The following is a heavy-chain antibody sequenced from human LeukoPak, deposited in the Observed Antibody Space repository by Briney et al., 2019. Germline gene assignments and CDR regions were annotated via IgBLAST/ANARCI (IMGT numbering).Heavy chain of an antibody. Sequence: GGSLRLSCAASGFTFSSYGMHWVRQAPGKGLEWVAVISYDGSNKYYADSVKGRFTISRDNSKNTLYLQMNSLRAEDTAVYYCAKSGDGSCFDYWGQGTLVTVSS. D-gene: IGHD5-24*01. CDR2: ISYDGSNK. CDR1: GFTFSSYG. V-gene: IGHV3-30*18. CDR3: AKSGDGSCFDY. J-gene: IGHJ4*02.